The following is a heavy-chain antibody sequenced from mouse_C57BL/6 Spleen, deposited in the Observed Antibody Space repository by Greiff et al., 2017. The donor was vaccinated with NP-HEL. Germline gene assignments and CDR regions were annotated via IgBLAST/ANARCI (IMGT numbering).Heavy chain of an antibody. CDR2: ISDGGSYT. CDR1: GFTFSSYA. Sequence: EVQRVESGGGLVKPGGSLKLSCAASGFTFSSYAMSWVRQTPEKRLEWVATISDGGSYTYYPDNVKGRFTISRDNAKNNLYLQMSHLKSEDTAMYYCARDERVYYFDYWGQGTTLTVSS. V-gene: IGHV5-4*01. CDR3: ARDERVYYFDY. J-gene: IGHJ2*01.